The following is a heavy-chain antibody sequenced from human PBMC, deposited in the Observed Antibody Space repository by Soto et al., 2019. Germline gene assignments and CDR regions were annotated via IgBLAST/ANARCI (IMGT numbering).Heavy chain of an antibody. CDR2: VTGTGRTT. J-gene: IGHJ4*02. D-gene: IGHD2-15*01. Sequence: GWSQRVSFAASGFGLSASTKNCIRRTAAKGLECVASVTGTGRTTYHADSVKSRFTMSRDNSKDLVYLQMNSLRAHESAVYYCTKDAFYCGGASCLVGPSYNLYHWGQRTMVSTSS. CDR3: TKDAFYCGGASCLVGPSYNLYH. CDR1: GFGLSAST. V-gene: IGHV3-23*01.